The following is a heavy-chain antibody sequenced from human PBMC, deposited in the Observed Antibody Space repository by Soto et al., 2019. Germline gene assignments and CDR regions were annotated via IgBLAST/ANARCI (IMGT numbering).Heavy chain of an antibody. D-gene: IGHD2-15*01. CDR2: IIPIFGTA. CDR1: GGTFSSYA. V-gene: IGHV1-69*13. CDR3: ARVTMVAATLGPFDY. Sequence: RASVKVSCKASGGTFSSYAISWVRQAPGQGLEWMGGIIPIFGTANYAQKFQGRVTITADESTSTAYMELSSLRSEDTAVYYCARVTMVAATLGPFDYWGQGTLVTVS. J-gene: IGHJ4*02.